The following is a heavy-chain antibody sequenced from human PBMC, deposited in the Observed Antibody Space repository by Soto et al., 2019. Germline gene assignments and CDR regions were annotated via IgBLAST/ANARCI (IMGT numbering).Heavy chain of an antibody. CDR2: ISYDGSNK. D-gene: IGHD5-18*01. CDR3: ARDSGGEGYSYGYFDY. V-gene: IGHV3-30-3*01. Sequence: GGSLRLSCAASGFTFSSYAMHWVRQAPGKGLEWVAVISYDGSNKYYADSVKGRFTISGDNSKNTLYLQMNSLRAEDTAVYYCARDSGGEGYSYGYFDYWGQGTLVTVSS. J-gene: IGHJ4*02. CDR1: GFTFSSYA.